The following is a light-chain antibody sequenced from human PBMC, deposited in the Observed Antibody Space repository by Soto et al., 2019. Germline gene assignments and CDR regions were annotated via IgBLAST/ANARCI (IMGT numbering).Light chain of an antibody. CDR2: EDT. J-gene: IGLJ1*01. CDR3: CSYAGSNTYDV. Sequence: QSALTQPASVSGSPGQSITISCSGTSSDVGSDNLVSWYQQHPGKAPKVMIYEDTKRPSGVSNRFSGSKSGNTASLTISGLQAEDEADYYCCSYAGSNTYDVFGTGTKLTVL. V-gene: IGLV2-23*01. CDR1: SSDVGSDNL.